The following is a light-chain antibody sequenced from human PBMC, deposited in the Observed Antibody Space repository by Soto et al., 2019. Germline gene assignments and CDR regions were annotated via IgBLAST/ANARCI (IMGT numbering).Light chain of an antibody. CDR3: QQSYSLALT. CDR2: ATS. V-gene: IGKV1-39*01. Sequence: DIQMTQSPSSLSAYVGDRVTITCRASQSIYDYLNWYQQEPGKAPRLLIYATSSLQSAVPSRFSGSGSGSDITLNIGTLQPEDLATYFCQQSYSLALTFGGGTNVEIK. J-gene: IGKJ4*01. CDR1: QSIYDY.